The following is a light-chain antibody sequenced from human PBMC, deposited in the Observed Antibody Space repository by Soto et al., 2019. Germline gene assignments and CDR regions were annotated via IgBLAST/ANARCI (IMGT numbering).Light chain of an antibody. CDR2: GAS. V-gene: IGKV3-11*01. CDR1: QTVSTY. CDR3: QQRYNWLT. Sequence: IVLTQSPATLSLSPGERATISCRARQTVSTYLSWYQHKPGQAPRLLIYGASNRATGIPARFSGSGSGTDFTLTISSLEPEDSAVYYCQQRYNWLTFGGGTKVEIK. J-gene: IGKJ4*01.